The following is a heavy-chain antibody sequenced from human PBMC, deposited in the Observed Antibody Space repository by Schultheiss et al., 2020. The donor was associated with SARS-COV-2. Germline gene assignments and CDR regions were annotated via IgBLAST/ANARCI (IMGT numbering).Heavy chain of an antibody. CDR1: GGSFSGYY. J-gene: IGHJ4*02. Sequence: SETLSLTCAVYGGSFSGYYWSWIRQPPGKGLEWIGEINHSGSTNYNPSLKSRVTISVDTSKNQFSLKLSSVTAADTAVYYCARGQLYSSGWSHYFDYWGQGTLVTVSS. CDR3: ARGQLYSSGWSHYFDY. CDR2: INHSGST. D-gene: IGHD6-19*01. V-gene: IGHV4-34*01.